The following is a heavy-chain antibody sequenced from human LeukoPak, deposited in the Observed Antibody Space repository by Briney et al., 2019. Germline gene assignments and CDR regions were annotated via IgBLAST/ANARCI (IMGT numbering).Heavy chain of an antibody. CDR2: IYPGDSDT. J-gene: IGHJ5*02. CDR1: GYSFTSYW. Sequence: GESLKISCKGSGYSFTSYWIGWVRQMPGKGLEWMGIIYPGDSDTRYSPSFQGQVTISADKSISTAYLQWSSLKASDTAMYYCARLVGVNDEYSSELRAFWFDPWGQGTLVTVSS. D-gene: IGHD6-6*01. V-gene: IGHV5-51*01. CDR3: ARLVGVNDEYSSELRAFWFDP.